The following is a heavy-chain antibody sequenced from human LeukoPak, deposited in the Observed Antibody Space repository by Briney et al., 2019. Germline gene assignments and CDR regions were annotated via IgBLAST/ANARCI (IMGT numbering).Heavy chain of an antibody. V-gene: IGHV3-23*01. Sequence: GGSLRLSCVASGFTFSSYAMSWVRQAPGKGLEWVSAISGSGGSTYYADSVKGRFTISRDNSKNTLYLQINSLRAEDTAVFYCAKDLNQGLWDWGQGTLVTVSS. CDR3: AKDLNQGLWD. J-gene: IGHJ4*02. CDR1: GFTFSSYA. D-gene: IGHD3-16*01. CDR2: ISGSGGST.